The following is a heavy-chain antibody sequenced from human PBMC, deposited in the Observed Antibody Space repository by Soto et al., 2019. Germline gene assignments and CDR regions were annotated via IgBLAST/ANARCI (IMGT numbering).Heavy chain of an antibody. V-gene: IGHV3-23*01. CDR3: AKGGRTWYGFDS. Sequence: LRLSCAGSGFTFSSYGMSWVRQAPDKGLEWVSGISDNGVITNYADSVKSRFTISKDNSRRTGCLQMNSLRVEDTAVYFCAKGGRTWYGFDSWGQGTLITVSS. D-gene: IGHD6-13*01. J-gene: IGHJ4*02. CDR1: GFTFSSYG. CDR2: ISDNGVIT.